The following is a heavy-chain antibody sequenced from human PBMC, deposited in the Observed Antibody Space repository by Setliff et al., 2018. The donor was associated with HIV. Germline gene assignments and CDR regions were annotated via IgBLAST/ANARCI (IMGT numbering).Heavy chain of an antibody. CDR3: ARGRFHRLHRPYSGSGSLGIQYFDY. CDR2: IYHSGST. D-gene: IGHD3-10*01. V-gene: IGHV4-38-2*01. Sequence: SETLSLTCAVSGYSISSGYYWGWIRQPPGKGLEWIGSIYHSGSTYYNPSLKSRVTISVDTPKSQFSLRLNSVTATDTALYYCARGRFHRLHRPYSGSGSLGIQYFDYWGQGTLVPSPQ. J-gene: IGHJ4*02. CDR1: GYSISSGYY.